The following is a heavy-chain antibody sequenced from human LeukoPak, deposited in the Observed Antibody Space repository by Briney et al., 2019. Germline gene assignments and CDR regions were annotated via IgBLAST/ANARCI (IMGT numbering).Heavy chain of an antibody. Sequence: SETLSLTCTVSGGSVSSSSYYWSWIRQPPGKGLEWIGYIYYSGSTNYNPSLKSRVTISVDTSKNQLSLKLNSVTAADTAVYYCAGEITMIEYWGQGTLVTVSS. CDR1: GGSVSSSSYY. CDR2: IYYSGST. J-gene: IGHJ4*02. D-gene: IGHD3-22*01. CDR3: AGEITMIEY. V-gene: IGHV4-61*01.